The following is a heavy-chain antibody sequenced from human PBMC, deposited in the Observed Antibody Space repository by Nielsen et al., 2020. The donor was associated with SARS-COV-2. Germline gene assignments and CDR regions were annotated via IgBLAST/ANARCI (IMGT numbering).Heavy chain of an antibody. CDR1: GFSLSTSGMC. D-gene: IGHD6-13*01. Sequence: SGPTLVKPTQTFTLTCSFSGFSLSTSGMCVSWIRQRPGKALEWLVRIDWDDDKYYSTSLKTRLTIFKDTSKNQVVLTMTNMDPVDTATYYCARVGVGIAAAAANYWGQGTLVTVSS. CDR2: IDWDDDK. V-gene: IGHV2-70*11. J-gene: IGHJ4*02. CDR3: ARVGVGIAAAAANY.